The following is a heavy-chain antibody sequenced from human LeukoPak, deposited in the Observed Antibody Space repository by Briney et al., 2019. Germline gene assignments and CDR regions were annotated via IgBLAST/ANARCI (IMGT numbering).Heavy chain of an antibody. D-gene: IGHD6-13*01. V-gene: IGHV1-18*01. CDR2: ISAYNGNT. CDR3: ARGSSWYSYDWFDP. J-gene: IGHJ5*02. Sequence: XWVRQAPGQGLEWMGWISAYNGNTNYAQKLQGRVTMTTDTSTSTAYMELRSLRSDDTAVYYCARGSSWYSYDWFDPWGQGTLVTVSS.